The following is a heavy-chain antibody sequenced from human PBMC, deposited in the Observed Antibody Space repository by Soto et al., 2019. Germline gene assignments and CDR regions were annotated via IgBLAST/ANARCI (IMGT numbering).Heavy chain of an antibody. CDR1: GYTFTSYD. CDR3: ARGLLGYYDFWSGYYSGLGGFDP. J-gene: IGHJ5*02. D-gene: IGHD3-3*01. V-gene: IGHV1-8*01. Sequence: ASVKVSCKASGYTFTSYDINWVRQATGQGLEWMGWMNPNSGNTGYAQKFQGRVTMTRNTSISTAYMELSSLRSEDTAVYYCARGLLGYYDFWSGYYSGLGGFDPWGQGTLVTVSS. CDR2: MNPNSGNT.